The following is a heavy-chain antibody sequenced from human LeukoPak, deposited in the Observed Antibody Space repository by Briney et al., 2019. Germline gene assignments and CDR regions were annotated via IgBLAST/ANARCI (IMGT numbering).Heavy chain of an antibody. CDR2: ISSSSSYI. J-gene: IGHJ6*02. Sequence: GGSLRLSCAASGFTFSSYSMNWVGQAPGKGLEWVSSISSSSSYIYYADSVKGRFTISRDNAKNSLYLQMNSLRAEDTAVYYCARDRGDQFVAPMDVWGQGTTVTVSS. V-gene: IGHV3-21*01. CDR3: ARDRGDQFVAPMDV. D-gene: IGHD2-21*02. CDR1: GFTFSSYS.